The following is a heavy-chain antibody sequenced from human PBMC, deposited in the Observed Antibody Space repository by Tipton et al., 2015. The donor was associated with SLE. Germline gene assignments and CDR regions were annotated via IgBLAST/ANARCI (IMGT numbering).Heavy chain of an antibody. CDR2: VYRTA. Sequence: LRLSCAVSGYSISSGYYWGWIRQSPVKGLEWIGIVYRTAYYNPSLKSRVTMSVDTSKNHFSVKLSSVTAADTAIYYCARVWSGYSSSYFDLWGRGTLVTVSS. V-gene: IGHV4-38-2*01. D-gene: IGHD3-3*01. CDR1: GYSISSGYY. J-gene: IGHJ2*01. CDR3: ARVWSGYSSSYFDL.